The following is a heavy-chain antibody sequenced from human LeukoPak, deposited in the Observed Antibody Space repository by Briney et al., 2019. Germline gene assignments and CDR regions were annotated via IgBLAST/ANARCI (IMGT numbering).Heavy chain of an antibody. CDR1: GYSFTSYW. D-gene: IGHD3-3*01. CDR2: IHPGDSDT. J-gene: IGHJ3*02. CDR3: ARRLRSGYDKHTFDI. V-gene: IGHV5-51*01. Sequence: GESLKISCKGSGYSFTSYWIGWVRQMPGKGLEWMGIIHPGDSDTRYSPSFQGQVTISADKSISTAYLQWSSLKASDTAMYYCARRLRSGYDKHTFDIWGQGTMVTVSS.